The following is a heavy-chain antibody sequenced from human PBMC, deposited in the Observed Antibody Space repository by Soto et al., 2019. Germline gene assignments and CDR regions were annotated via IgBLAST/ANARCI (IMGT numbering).Heavy chain of an antibody. V-gene: IGHV1-69*06. CDR1: GGTFSSYA. CDR2: IIPIFGTA. J-gene: IGHJ4*02. CDR3: AKGGTAMVGINQGIDY. D-gene: IGHD5-18*01. Sequence: GASVKVSCKASGGTFSSYAISWVRQAPGQGLEWMGGIIPIFGTANYAQKFQGRVTITADKSTSTAYMELSSLRSEDTAVYYCAKGGTAMVGINQGIDYWGQGTLVTVSS.